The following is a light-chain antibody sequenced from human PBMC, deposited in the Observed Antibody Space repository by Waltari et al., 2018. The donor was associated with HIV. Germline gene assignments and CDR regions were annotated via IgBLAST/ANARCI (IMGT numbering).Light chain of an antibody. V-gene: IGLV3-21*03. CDR1: NVGVKS. CDR3: QVWDSSSDHRI. CDR2: DDD. Sequence: SYVLTQPPSESVAPGTPARLTWEGQNVGVKSVPWYQQKPGQAPVLVIYDDDDRPSGIPVRFSGSSSGNTATLTINRVEAGDEADYYCQVWDSSSDHRIFGGGTKLTVL. J-gene: IGLJ2*01.